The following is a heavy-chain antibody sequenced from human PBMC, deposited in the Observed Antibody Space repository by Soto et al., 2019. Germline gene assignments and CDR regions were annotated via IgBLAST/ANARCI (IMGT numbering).Heavy chain of an antibody. CDR2: VHYTGST. CDR1: GGSISGSY. J-gene: IGHJ4*01. D-gene: IGHD6-19*01. V-gene: IGHV4-59*01. Sequence: PSETLSLTCSVSGGSISGSYWSWIRQSPGKGLEWLGYVHYTGSTNYSPSLRSRVSISVDTSKNEFSLRLSSVTAADTAVYFCARSVAVPGAHIDYWG. CDR3: ARSVAVPGAHIDY.